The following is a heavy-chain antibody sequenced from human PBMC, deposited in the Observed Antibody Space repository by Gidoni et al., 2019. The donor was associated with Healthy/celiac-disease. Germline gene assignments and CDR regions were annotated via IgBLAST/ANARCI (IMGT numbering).Heavy chain of an antibody. CDR2: ISGSGGST. Sequence: EVQLLESGGGLVQPGGSLRLSCAASGFTCSSYAMSWVRQAPGKGLEWVSAISGSGGSTYYADSVKGRFTISRDNSKTTLYLQMNSLRAEDTAVYYCAKDSAYYDSSGYSPFDYWGQGTLVTVSS. CDR1: GFTCSSYA. J-gene: IGHJ4*02. V-gene: IGHV3-23*01. D-gene: IGHD3-22*01. CDR3: AKDSAYYDSSGYSPFDY.